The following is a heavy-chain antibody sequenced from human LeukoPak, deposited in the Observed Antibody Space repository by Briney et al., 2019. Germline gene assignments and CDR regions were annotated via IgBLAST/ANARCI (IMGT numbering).Heavy chain of an antibody. CDR3: ARDWVAGTENDAFDI. V-gene: IGHV3-33*01. D-gene: IGHD6-19*01. CDR2: IWYDGSNK. Sequence: GGSLRLSCAASGFTFSRNAMHWVRQAPGKGLEWVTVIWYDGSNKYYADSVKGRFTISRDNSKNTLYLQMNSLRAEDTAVYYCARDWVAGTENDAFDIWGQGTMVTVSS. J-gene: IGHJ3*02. CDR1: GFTFSRNA.